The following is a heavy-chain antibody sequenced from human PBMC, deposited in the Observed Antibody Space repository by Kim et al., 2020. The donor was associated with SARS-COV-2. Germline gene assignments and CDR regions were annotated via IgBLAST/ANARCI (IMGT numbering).Heavy chain of an antibody. CDR1: GFTFSSYS. CDR3: ARDPGRANSSSWYLFFDY. J-gene: IGHJ4*02. Sequence: GGSLRLSCAASGFTFSSYSMNWVRQAPGKGLEWVSYISSSSSTIYYADSVKGRFTISRDNAKNSLYLQMNSLRDEDTAVYYCARDPGRANSSSWYLFFDYWGQGTLVTVSS. CDR2: ISSSSSTI. V-gene: IGHV3-48*02. D-gene: IGHD6-13*01.